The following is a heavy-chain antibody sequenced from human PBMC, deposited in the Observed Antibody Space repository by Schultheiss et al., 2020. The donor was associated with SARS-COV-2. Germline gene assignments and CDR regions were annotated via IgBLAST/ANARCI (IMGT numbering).Heavy chain of an antibody. CDR2: VYWDDGK. Sequence: SGPTLVKPTQTLTLTCTFSGFSLSTAGMCVGWVRQPPGKALEWLALVYWDDGKHYRPNLRSRLTISKDPSKSQVVLAMTNIDPVDTATYFCARVTRPDTAVAGFDYWGQGTLVTVSS. CDR3: ARVTRPDTAVAGFDY. CDR1: GFSLSTAGMC. V-gene: IGHV2-5*02. J-gene: IGHJ4*02. D-gene: IGHD5-18*01.